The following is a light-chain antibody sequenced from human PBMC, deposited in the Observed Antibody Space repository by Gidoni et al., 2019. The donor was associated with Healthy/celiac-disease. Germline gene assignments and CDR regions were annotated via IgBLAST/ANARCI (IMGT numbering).Light chain of an antibody. Sequence: EIVFTHAPVTLSLSPGERATLSCRASQRVSSSYLDWYQQKPGQAPRLLIYGASSRATGIPDRFSGSGSGTDFTLTISRLEPEDFAVYYCQQYGSSPFTFGGGTKVEIK. V-gene: IGKV3-20*01. CDR3: QQYGSSPFT. CDR2: GAS. J-gene: IGKJ4*01. CDR1: QRVSSSY.